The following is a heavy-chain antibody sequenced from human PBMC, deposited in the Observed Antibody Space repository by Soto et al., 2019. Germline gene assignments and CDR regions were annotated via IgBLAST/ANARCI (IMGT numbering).Heavy chain of an antibody. D-gene: IGHD6-19*01. V-gene: IGHV3-23*01. CDR2: ISGSGGST. Sequence: GGSLRLSCAASGFTFSSYAMSWVRQAPGKGLEWVSAISGSGGSTYYADSVKGRFTISRGNSKNTRYLQMNSLRAEDTAVYYCANCGKWGPGIAVGGALGPGNFWGQGTLVTVSS. J-gene: IGHJ4*02. CDR3: ANCGKWGPGIAVGGALGPGNF. CDR1: GFTFSSYA.